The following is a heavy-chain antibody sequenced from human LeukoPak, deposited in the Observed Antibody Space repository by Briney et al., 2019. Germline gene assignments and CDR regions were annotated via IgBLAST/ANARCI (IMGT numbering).Heavy chain of an antibody. V-gene: IGHV3-21*01. Sequence: PGGSLRLSCAASGFTFSSYWMHWVRQAPGKGLEWVSTISADSRYTHYADSVQGRFTISRDNARNSLYLQMNSLGADDTAFYYCAREVFGQFDSWGQGTLVTVSS. J-gene: IGHJ4*02. CDR2: ISADSRYT. CDR1: GFTFSSYW. D-gene: IGHD3-16*01. CDR3: AREVFGQFDS.